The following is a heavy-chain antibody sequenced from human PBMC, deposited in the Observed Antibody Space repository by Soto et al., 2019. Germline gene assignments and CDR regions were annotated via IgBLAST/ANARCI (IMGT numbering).Heavy chain of an antibody. CDR2: ISGSGGST. CDR3: AKDPYSSSYYYFDY. V-gene: IGHV3-23*01. Sequence: EVQLLESGGGSVQPGGSLRLSCAASGFTFSSYAMSWVRQAPGKGLEWVSTISGSGGSTNYADSVKGRFTISRDNSKNTLYLQMNSLRAEDTAVYYCAKDPYSSSYYYFDYWGQGTLVTVSS. D-gene: IGHD6-13*01. CDR1: GFTFSSYA. J-gene: IGHJ4*02.